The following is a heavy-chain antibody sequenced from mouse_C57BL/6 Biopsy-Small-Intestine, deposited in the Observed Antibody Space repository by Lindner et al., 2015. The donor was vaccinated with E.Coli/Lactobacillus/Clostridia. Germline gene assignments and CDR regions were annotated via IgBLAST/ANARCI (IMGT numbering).Heavy chain of an antibody. D-gene: IGHD3-3*01. CDR3: ANRGRDYYAMDY. CDR2: ISGGSNTI. CDR1: GFTFSDYG. J-gene: IGHJ4*01. Sequence: VQLQESGGGLVKPGGSLKLSCAASGFTFSDYGMHWVRQAPEKGLEWVAYISGGSNTIYYADTLRGRFTISRDNAKNTLFLQMTSLRSEDTAMYYCANRGRDYYAMDYWGQGTSVTVSS. V-gene: IGHV5-17*01.